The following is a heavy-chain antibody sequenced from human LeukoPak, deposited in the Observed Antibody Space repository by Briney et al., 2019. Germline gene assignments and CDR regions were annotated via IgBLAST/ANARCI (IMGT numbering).Heavy chain of an antibody. J-gene: IGHJ5*02. CDR2: IRYDGSNK. CDR3: AKDPLGKGSGWYVGWFDP. D-gene: IGHD6-19*01. CDR1: GFTFSSFA. V-gene: IGHV3-30*02. Sequence: GGPLRLSCAASGFTFSSFAMSWVPQAPGKGLEGVAFIRYDGSNKYYADSVKGRFTISRDNSKNTLYLKMNSLKAGDTAVYYCAKDPLGKGSGWYVGWFDPWGQGTLVTVSS.